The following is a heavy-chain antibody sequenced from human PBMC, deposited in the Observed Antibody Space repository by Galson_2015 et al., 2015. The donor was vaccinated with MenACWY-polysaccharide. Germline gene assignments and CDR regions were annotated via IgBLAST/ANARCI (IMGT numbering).Heavy chain of an antibody. CDR2: IYSGGSI. J-gene: IGHJ4*02. Sequence: SLRLSCAASGFSVSVNHMSWVRQAPGKGLEWASVIYSGGSIYYADSVKGRLTISRDNSKDTLYLQLNSLRADDTAVYYYARGYNRAFDYWGQGTLVTVSS. V-gene: IGHV3-53*01. D-gene: IGHD1-1*01. CDR1: GFSVSVNH. CDR3: ARGYNRAFDY.